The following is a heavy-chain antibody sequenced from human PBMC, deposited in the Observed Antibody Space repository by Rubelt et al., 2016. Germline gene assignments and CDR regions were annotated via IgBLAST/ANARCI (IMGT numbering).Heavy chain of an antibody. CDR3: ARGDYYDSSGFLLPIFDY. J-gene: IGHJ4*02. CDR1: GGSISSYY. D-gene: IGHD3-22*01. CDR2: IYYSGST. V-gene: IGHV4-59*01. Sequence: QVQLQESGPGLVKPSETLSLTCTVSGGSISSYYWSWIRQLPGKGLEWIGYIYYSGSTNYNPSLSARVTISVDPSKNQFSLKLSSVTAADTAVYYCARGDYYDSSGFLLPIFDYWGQGTLVTVSS.